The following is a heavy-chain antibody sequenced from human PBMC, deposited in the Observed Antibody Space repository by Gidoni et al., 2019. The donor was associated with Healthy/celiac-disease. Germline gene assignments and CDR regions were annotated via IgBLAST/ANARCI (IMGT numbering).Heavy chain of an antibody. V-gene: IGHV3-30*18. CDR2: ISDDGSNK. D-gene: IGHD6-13*01. Sequence: QVQLVESGGGVVQPGRSLRLSCAASGFTFSSYGVHWVRRARGKGLEWVAVISDDGSNKYYADSVKGRFTISRDNSKNTLYLQMNSLRAEDTAVYYCAKDAYSSSSGGWFDPWGQGTLVTVSS. CDR1: GFTFSSYG. J-gene: IGHJ5*02. CDR3: AKDAYSSSSGGWFDP.